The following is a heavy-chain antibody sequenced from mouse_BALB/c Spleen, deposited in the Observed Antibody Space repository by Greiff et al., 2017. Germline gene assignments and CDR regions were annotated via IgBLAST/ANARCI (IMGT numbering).Heavy chain of an antibody. V-gene: IGHV1-69*02. CDR1: GYTFTSYW. Sequence: QVQLHQPGAELVRPGASVKLSCKASGYTFTSYWINWVKQRPGQGLAWIGNIYPSDSYTNYNQKFKDKATLTVDKSSSTAYMQLSSPTSEDSAVYYCTRFHYYGSSGGYAMDYWGQGTSVTVSS. J-gene: IGHJ4*01. D-gene: IGHD1-1*01. CDR3: TRFHYYGSSGGYAMDY. CDR2: IYPSDSYT.